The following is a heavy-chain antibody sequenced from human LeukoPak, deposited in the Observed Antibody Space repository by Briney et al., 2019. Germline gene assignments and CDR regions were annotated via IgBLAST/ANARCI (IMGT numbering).Heavy chain of an antibody. D-gene: IGHD1-26*01. Sequence: GGSLRLSCAASEFTFSSYSMHWVRQAPGRGLDWVAFISYDGRNKFYADSVKGRFTISRDISNNTLYLQMNSLRPDDTAVYYCAKEPREWELPDYWGQGTLVTVSS. CDR2: ISYDGRNK. V-gene: IGHV3-30*04. CDR1: EFTFSSYS. J-gene: IGHJ4*02. CDR3: AKEPREWELPDY.